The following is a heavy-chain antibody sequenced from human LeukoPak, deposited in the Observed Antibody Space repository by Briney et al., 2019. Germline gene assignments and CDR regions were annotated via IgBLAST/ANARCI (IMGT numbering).Heavy chain of an antibody. CDR1: GYTFTSYY. V-gene: IGHV1-46*01. CDR2: INPSGGST. J-gene: IGHJ6*04. CDR3: ARGYCSGGSCLTDYGMDV. Sequence: ASVKVSCKASGYTFTSYYMHWVRKAPGQGLEWMGIINPSGGSTSYAQKFQGRVTMTRDTSTSTVYMELSSLRSEDTAVYYCARGYCSGGSCLTDYGMDVWGKGTTVTVSS. D-gene: IGHD2-15*01.